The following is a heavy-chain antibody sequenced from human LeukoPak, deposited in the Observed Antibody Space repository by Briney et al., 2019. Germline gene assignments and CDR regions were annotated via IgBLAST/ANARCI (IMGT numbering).Heavy chain of an antibody. V-gene: IGHV3-48*03. CDR1: GFTFSSYE. J-gene: IGHJ4*02. CDR3: ASLYSGSYWEGDY. CDR2: ISSSGSTI. D-gene: IGHD1-26*01. Sequence: GGSLRLSCAASGFTFSSYEMNWVRQAPGKGLEWVSYISSSGSTIYYADSVKGRFTISRDNAKNSLYLQMNSLRAEDTAVYYCASLYSGSYWEGDYWGQGTLVTVSS.